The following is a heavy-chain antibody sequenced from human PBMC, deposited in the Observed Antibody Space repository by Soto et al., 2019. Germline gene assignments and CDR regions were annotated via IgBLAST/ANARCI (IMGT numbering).Heavy chain of an antibody. J-gene: IGHJ4*02. CDR2: ISSTGTYT. CDR1: GFTFTDYY. V-gene: IGHV3-11*05. D-gene: IGHD1-7*01. Sequence: QVQLVESGGGLVKPGGSLRLSCAASGFTFTDYYMNWIRQAPGKGLEWVSYISSTGTYTNYADSVKGRFTISRDNAKKSLYLQMNSLRAEDTAVYYCARDANYAANWGQGTLVTVSS. CDR3: ARDANYAAN.